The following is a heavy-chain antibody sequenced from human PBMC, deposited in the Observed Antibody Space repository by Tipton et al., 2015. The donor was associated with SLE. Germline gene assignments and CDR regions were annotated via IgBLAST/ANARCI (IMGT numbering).Heavy chain of an antibody. Sequence: TLSLTCTVSGGSISSGGYYWSWIRQHPGKGLEWIGYIYYSGSTYYNPSLKSRVTISVDTSKNQFSLKLSSVTAADTAGYYCAREEENDFWSGGDAFDIWGQGTMVTVSS. J-gene: IGHJ3*02. CDR2: IYYSGST. V-gene: IGHV4-31*03. CDR3: AREEENDFWSGGDAFDI. CDR1: GGSISSGGYY. D-gene: IGHD3-3*01.